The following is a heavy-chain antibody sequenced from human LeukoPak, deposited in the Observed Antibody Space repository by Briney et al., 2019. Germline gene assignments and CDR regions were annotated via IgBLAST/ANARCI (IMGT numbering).Heavy chain of an antibody. J-gene: IGHJ2*01. V-gene: IGHV4-4*07. CDR3: ARDRSWGSPNCYFDV. CDR1: GDSNSSYY. Sequence: SETLSHTCSVSGDSNSSYYLSWIRQPAGKGLEWIGRIYASGSTNYNPSLKSRVTMSVDTSKNQFSLMLSSVTAADTAVYYCARDRSWGSPNCYFDVWGRGCLVAVSS. CDR2: IYASGST. D-gene: IGHD7-27*01.